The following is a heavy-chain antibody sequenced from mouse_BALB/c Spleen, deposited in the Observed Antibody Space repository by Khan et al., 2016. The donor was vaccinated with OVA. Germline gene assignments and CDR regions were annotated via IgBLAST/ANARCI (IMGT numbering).Heavy chain of an antibody. D-gene: IGHD4-1*01. J-gene: IGHJ3*01. V-gene: IGHV5-6*01. CDR1: GFTFSNYG. CDR3: ASHLTGSFAY. CDR2: INSDGTYT. Sequence: EVQLQESGGDLVKPGGSLKLSCAASGFTFSNYGMSWVRQIPDKRLEWVATINSDGTYTYYPDSVKGRFTISRNNAKNTLYLEMSSLKSEDTAMYYCASHLTGSFAYWGQGTLVTVYA.